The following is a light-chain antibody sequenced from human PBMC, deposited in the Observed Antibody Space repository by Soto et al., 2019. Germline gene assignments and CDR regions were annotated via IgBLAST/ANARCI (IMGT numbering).Light chain of an antibody. Sequence: DIQMTQSPSSLSASVGDRVTITCQASQDISNYLNWYQQKPGKAPKLLIYDASNLETGVPSRFSGSGSVTDFTFTISSLQPEDIATYYCQQYDNRSLTFGGGNKVEIK. CDR1: QDISNY. CDR3: QQYDNRSLT. CDR2: DAS. J-gene: IGKJ4*01. V-gene: IGKV1-33*01.